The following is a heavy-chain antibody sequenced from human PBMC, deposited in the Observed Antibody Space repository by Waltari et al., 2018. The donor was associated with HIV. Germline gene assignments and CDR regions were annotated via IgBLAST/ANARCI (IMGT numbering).Heavy chain of an antibody. Sequence: QVQLQESGPGLVKPSETLSLTCTVSGYSISSGYYWGWIRQPPGKGLEWIGSIYHSGSTYYNPSLKSRVTISVDTSKNQFSLKLSSVTAADTAVYYCARPHYDFWSGYYLNWGQGTLVTVSS. D-gene: IGHD3-3*01. CDR2: IYHSGST. V-gene: IGHV4-38-2*02. J-gene: IGHJ4*02. CDR1: GYSISSGYY. CDR3: ARPHYDFWSGYYLN.